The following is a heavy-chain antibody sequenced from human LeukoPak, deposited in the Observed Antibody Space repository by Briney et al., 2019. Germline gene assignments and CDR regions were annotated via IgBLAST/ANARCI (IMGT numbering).Heavy chain of an antibody. CDR1: GFNFDDYA. Sequence: PGGSLRLSCAASGFNFDDYAMHWVRQAPGKVLEWVSFISGDGGTTYYADSVKGRFTISRDNSKNSLYLQMNSLRIEDTALYYCAKDRAAGTPYSWFDPWGQGTLVTVSS. CDR3: AKDRAAGTPYSWFDP. D-gene: IGHD6-13*01. CDR2: ISGDGGTT. J-gene: IGHJ5*02. V-gene: IGHV3-43*02.